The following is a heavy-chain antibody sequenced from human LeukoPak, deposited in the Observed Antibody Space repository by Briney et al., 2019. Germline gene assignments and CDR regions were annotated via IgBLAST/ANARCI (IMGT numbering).Heavy chain of an antibody. CDR2: ISYSGNT. Sequence: TSETLSLTCTVSGVSISSGGYYWSWIRPHPGKGLEWIGYISYSGNTYYNPSLKTRLSISVDTSKNQFCLNVSSVTAADTAVYYCARRGYCSGGSCYSFDYWGQGTLVTVSS. CDR3: ARRGYCSGGSCYSFDY. V-gene: IGHV4-31*03. CDR1: GVSISSGGYY. D-gene: IGHD2-15*01. J-gene: IGHJ4*02.